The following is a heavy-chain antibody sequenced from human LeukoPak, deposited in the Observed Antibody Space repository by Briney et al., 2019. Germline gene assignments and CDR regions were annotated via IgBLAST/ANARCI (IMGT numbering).Heavy chain of an antibody. D-gene: IGHD2-15*01. CDR2: IGGGDVEI. CDR3: GRGHRFCSRGNCNSPVDY. J-gene: IGHJ4*02. Sequence: GGSLGLSCAMSGFTFTNNAMTWVRQAPGKGLEWVSTIGGGDVEIHYADSVKGRFTISRDNSKNTLYLQMNSLRAEDTAVYYCGRGHRFCSRGNCNSPVDYWGQGTLVTVSS. V-gene: IGHV3-23*01. CDR1: GFTFTNNA.